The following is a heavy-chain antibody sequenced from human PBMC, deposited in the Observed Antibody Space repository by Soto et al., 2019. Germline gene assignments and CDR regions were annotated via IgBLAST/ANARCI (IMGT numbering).Heavy chain of an antibody. CDR2: IFHSGST. J-gene: IGHJ5*02. Sequence: QVQLQESGPGLVKPSETLSLTCTVSGGSISPYYWNWIRQPPGKGLEWIGYIFHSGSTSYNPSLKSRVTISVDTSNNQCSLKLSSVTAADTAVYYCARDRADSGSWYGFDPWGPGTLVTVSS. D-gene: IGHD6-13*01. CDR1: GGSISPYY. V-gene: IGHV4-59*01. CDR3: ARDRADSGSWYGFDP.